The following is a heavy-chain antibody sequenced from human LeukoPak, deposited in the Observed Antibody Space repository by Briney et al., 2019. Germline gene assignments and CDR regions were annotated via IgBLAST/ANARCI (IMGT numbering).Heavy chain of an antibody. Sequence: ASVKVSCKASGYTFTSYDINWVRQATGQGLEWMGWMNPNSGNTGYAQKFQGRVTMTRNTSISTAYMELSGLRSEDTAVYYCATQTLEVTAMTDAFDVWGQGTMVTVSS. J-gene: IGHJ3*01. D-gene: IGHD2-21*02. CDR3: ATQTLEVTAMTDAFDV. CDR2: MNPNSGNT. V-gene: IGHV1-8*01. CDR1: GYTFTSYD.